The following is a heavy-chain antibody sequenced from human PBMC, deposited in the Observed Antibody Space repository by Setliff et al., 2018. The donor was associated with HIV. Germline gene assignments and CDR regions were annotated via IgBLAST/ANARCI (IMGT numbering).Heavy chain of an antibody. CDR3: AREGGSGWYFDY. CDR2: INPSGGST. Sequence: GASVKVSCKASGYTFTNYYMHWVRQAPGRGLEWMGIINPSGGSTSYAQKFQGRVSITRDTSASTAYMELSSLRSEDTAVYYCAREGGSGWYFDYWGQGTLVTVSS. CDR1: GYTFTNYY. V-gene: IGHV1-46*01. D-gene: IGHD6-19*01. J-gene: IGHJ4*02.